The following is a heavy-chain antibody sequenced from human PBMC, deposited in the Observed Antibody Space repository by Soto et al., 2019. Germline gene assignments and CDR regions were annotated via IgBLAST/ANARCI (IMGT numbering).Heavy chain of an antibody. D-gene: IGHD3-22*01. V-gene: IGHV5-51*01. CDR2: IFPDDSET. Sequence: GESLKISCKASGYSFSSYWIGWVRQIPGKGLEWMGIIFPDDSETRYSPSFQGKVSISVDKSITTAYLQWSSLKASDTAMYYCARRLDDTSGYRYFYFWGQGTLVTVSS. CDR3: ARRLDDTSGYRYFYF. J-gene: IGHJ4*02. CDR1: GYSFSSYW.